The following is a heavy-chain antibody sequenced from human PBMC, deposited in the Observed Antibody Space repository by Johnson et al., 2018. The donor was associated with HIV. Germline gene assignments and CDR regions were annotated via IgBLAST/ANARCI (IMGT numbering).Heavy chain of an antibody. D-gene: IGHD3-16*01. J-gene: IGHJ3*02. CDR3: AKPPSMGADAFDI. CDR2: ISYDGSNQ. V-gene: IGHV3-30*18. Sequence: VESGGGVVQPGRSLRVSCGASGFTFSSHDMHWVRQAPGQGLEWVAVISYDGSNQYCADSVKGRVPISRDNSNKTVYLQMNSLGPEDTAVYYCAKPPSMGADAFDIWGQGTMVTVSS. CDR1: GFTFSSHD.